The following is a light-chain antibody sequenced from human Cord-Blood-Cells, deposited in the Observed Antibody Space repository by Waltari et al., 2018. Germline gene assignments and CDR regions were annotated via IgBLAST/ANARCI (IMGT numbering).Light chain of an antibody. J-gene: IGLJ2*01. CDR3: SSYTSSSTVV. CDR2: DVS. Sequence: QSALTQPASVSGSPGQSITLSCTGTSSDLGGYTYVSWYQQHPGKAPKLMIYDVSNRPSGVSNRFSGSKSGNTASLTISGLQAEDEADYYCSSYTSSSTVVFGGGTKLTVL. CDR1: SSDLGGYTY. V-gene: IGLV2-14*01.